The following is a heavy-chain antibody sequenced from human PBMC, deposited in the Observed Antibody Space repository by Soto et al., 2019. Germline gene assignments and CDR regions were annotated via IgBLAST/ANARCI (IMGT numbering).Heavy chain of an antibody. Sequence: SETLSLTCSVSGGSISSGDYYWSWIRQPTGKGLEWIGYMFYTGTTYYNPSLKSRITISMDTSKNQFSLRLTSVTAADTAEYHCAIFVRFCSSPPGRRRNSFDPWA. V-gene: IGHV4-30-4*01. CDR3: AIFVRFCSSPPGRRRNSFDP. D-gene: IGHD2-2*01. CDR2: MFYTGTT. J-gene: IGHJ5*02. CDR1: GGSISSGDYY.